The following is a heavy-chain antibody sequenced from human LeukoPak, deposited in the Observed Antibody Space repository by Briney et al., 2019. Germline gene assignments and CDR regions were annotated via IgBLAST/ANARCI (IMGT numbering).Heavy chain of an antibody. V-gene: IGHV4-39*01. Sequence: PSETLSLTCTVSGGSISSSSYYWGWIRQPPGKGLEWIGSIYYSGSTYYNPSLKSRVTISVDTSKNQFSLKLSSVTAADTAVYYCARHLSDYQNTYYDFWSGYYTGWFDSWGQGTLVTVSS. CDR2: IYYSGST. D-gene: IGHD3-3*01. J-gene: IGHJ5*01. CDR3: ARHLSDYQNTYYDFWSGYYTGWFDS. CDR1: GGSISSSSYY.